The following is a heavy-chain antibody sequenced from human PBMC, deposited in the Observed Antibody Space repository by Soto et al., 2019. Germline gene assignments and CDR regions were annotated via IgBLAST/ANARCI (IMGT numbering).Heavy chain of an antibody. V-gene: IGHV4-4*02. CDR3: AKYQLLKGSYFDY. Sequence: SETLSLTCAVSGGSISSSNWWSWVRQPPGKGLEWIGEIYHSGSTNYNPSLKSRVTISVDKSKNQFSLKLSSVTAADTAVYYCAKYQLLKGSYFDYWGQGTLVTVSS. CDR2: IYHSGST. CDR1: GGSISSSNW. J-gene: IGHJ4*02. D-gene: IGHD2-2*01.